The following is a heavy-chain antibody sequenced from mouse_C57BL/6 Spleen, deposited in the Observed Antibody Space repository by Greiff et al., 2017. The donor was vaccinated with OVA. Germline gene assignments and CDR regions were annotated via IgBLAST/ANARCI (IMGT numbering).Heavy chain of an antibody. J-gene: IGHJ1*03. Sequence: QVQLQQSGPELVKPGASVKISCKASGYAFSSSWMNWVKQRPGKGLEWIGRIYPGDGDTNYNGKFKGKATLTADKSSSTAYMQISSLTSEDSAVYFCARSGYSNYVRYFDVWGTGTTVTVSS. D-gene: IGHD2-5*01. V-gene: IGHV1-82*01. CDR1: GYAFSSSW. CDR2: IYPGDGDT. CDR3: ARSGYSNYVRYFDV.